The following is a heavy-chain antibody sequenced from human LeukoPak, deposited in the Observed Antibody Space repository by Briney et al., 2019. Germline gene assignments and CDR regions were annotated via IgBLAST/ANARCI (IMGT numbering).Heavy chain of an antibody. V-gene: IGHV4-30-4*01. D-gene: IGHD3-9*01. CDR2: IYYSGST. CDR3: ARDLLRYFASPTDAFDI. Sequence: PSQTLSLTCTVSGDSISSGDFYWSRIRQPPGKGLEWIGYIYYSGSTYYNPSLKSRVTISVDTSKNQFSLKLSSVTAADTAVYYCARDLLRYFASPTDAFDIWGQGTMVTVSS. CDR1: GDSISSGDFY. J-gene: IGHJ3*02.